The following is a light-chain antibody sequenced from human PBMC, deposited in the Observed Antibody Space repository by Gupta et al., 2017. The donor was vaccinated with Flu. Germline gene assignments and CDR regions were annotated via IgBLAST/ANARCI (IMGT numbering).Light chain of an antibody. J-gene: IGLJ1*01. Sequence: GQTARVTCGGDNIGGESVHWYQQKPGQAPVLVIYDVNDRPSGIPERFSGSNSGNTATLTISRVEVGDEADYYCQVWHSSSDHPYVFGSGTKVTVL. CDR1: NIGGES. CDR2: DVN. V-gene: IGLV3-21*02. CDR3: QVWHSSSDHPYV.